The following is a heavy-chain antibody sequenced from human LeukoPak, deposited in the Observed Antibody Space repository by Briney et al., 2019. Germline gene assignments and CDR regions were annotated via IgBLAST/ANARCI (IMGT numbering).Heavy chain of an antibody. Sequence: SETLSLTCAVYGGSFSGYYWSWIRQPPGEGLEWIGEINHSGSTNYNPSLKSRLTISVDTSKNQFSLKLSSVTAADTAVYYCACGYSVCDYGGHWFDPWGQGTLVTVSS. CDR3: ACGYSVCDYGGHWFDP. J-gene: IGHJ5*02. CDR1: GGSFSGYY. D-gene: IGHD5/OR15-5a*01. CDR2: INHSGST. V-gene: IGHV4-34*01.